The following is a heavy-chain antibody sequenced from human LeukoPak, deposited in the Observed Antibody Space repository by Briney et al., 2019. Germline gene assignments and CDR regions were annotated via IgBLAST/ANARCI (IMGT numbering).Heavy chain of an antibody. CDR1: GYTFTSYY. CDR2: INPSGGST. J-gene: IGHJ6*02. Sequence: ASVKVSCTASGYTFTSYYMHWVRQAPGQGLEWMGIINPSGGSTNYEQKLQGRVTMTTDTSTSTAYMELRSLRSDDTAVYYCARSPIITMVRGVIIALSDYYYYGMDVWGQGTTVTVSS. CDR3: ARSPIITMVRGVIIALSDYYYYGMDV. D-gene: IGHD3-10*01. V-gene: IGHV1-46*01.